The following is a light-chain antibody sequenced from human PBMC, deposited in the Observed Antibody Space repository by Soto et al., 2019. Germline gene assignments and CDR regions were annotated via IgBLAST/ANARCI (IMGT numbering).Light chain of an antibody. CDR2: EVS. CDR3: SSYGSTSTRYV. CDR1: SSDVGGYNY. V-gene: IGLV2-14*01. Sequence: QSALTQPASVSGSPGQSITISCTGTSSDVGGYNYVSWYQQHPGKAPNLMIYEVSNRPSGVSNRFSGSKSGNTASLTISGLQAEDEADYFCSSYGSTSTRYVFGTGTKLTV. J-gene: IGLJ1*01.